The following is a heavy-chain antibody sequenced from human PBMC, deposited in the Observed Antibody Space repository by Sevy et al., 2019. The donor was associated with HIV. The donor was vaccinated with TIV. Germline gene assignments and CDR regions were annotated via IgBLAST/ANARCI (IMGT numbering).Heavy chain of an antibody. CDR1: GFTVSSNY. CDR2: IYSGGST. CDR3: ARDRGIAARPRYYYYGMDV. V-gene: IGHV3-53*01. D-gene: IGHD6-6*01. J-gene: IGHJ6*02. Sequence: GGSLILSCAASGFTVSSNYMSWVRQAPGKGLEWVSVIYSGGSTYYADSVKGRFTISRDNSKNTLYLQMNSLRAEDTAGYYCARDRGIAARPRYYYYGMDVWGQGTTVTVSS.